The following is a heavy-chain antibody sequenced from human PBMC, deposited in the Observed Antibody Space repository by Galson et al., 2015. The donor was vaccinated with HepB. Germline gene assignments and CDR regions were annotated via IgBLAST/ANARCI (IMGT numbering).Heavy chain of an antibody. V-gene: IGHV3-33*01. CDR1: GFTFSSYG. CDR3: ARDGGRSVVVVPAAMDWDFQH. CDR2: IWYDGSNK. Sequence: SLRLSCAASGFTFSSYGMHWVRQAPGKGLEWVAVIWYDGSNKYYADSVKGRFTISRDNSKNTLYLQMNSLRAEDTAVYYCARDGGRSVVVVPAAMDWDFQHWGQGTLVTVSS. D-gene: IGHD2-2*01. J-gene: IGHJ1*01.